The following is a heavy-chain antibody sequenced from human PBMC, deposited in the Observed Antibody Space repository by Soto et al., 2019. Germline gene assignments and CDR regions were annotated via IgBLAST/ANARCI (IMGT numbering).Heavy chain of an antibody. V-gene: IGHV1-18*01. CDR2: ISAYNGNT. Sequence: ASVKVSCKASGYTFTSYGIRWVRQAPGQGLEWMGWISAYNGNTNYAQKLQGRVTMTTDTSTSTAYMELRSLRSDDTAVYYCARGDYDILTRDAFDIWGQGTMVTVSS. CDR3: ARGDYDILTRDAFDI. J-gene: IGHJ3*02. D-gene: IGHD3-9*01. CDR1: GYTFTSYG.